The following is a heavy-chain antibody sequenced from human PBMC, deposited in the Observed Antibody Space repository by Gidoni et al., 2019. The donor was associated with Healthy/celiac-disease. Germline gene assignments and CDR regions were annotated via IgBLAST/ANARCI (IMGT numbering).Heavy chain of an antibody. CDR1: GFTFSSYA. Sequence: QVQLVESGGGVVQPGSSLRLSCAAPGFTFSSYAMHWVRQAPGKGLEWVAVISYDGSNKYYTDSVKCRFTISRDNSKNTLYLQMNSLRAEDTAVYYWASQSPYFDYWGQGTLVTVSS. CDR3: ASQSPYFDY. CDR2: ISYDGSNK. J-gene: IGHJ4*02. V-gene: IGHV3-30-3*01.